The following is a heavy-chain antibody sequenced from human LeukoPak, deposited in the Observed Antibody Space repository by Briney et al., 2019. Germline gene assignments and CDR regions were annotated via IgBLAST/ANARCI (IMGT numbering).Heavy chain of an antibody. Sequence: GASVKVSCKASGYTFTSYAMHWVRQAPGQRLEWMGWINAGNGNTKYSQKFQGRVTITRDTSASTAYMELSSLRSEDTAVYYCARDEQWDIAATRLTFPVDYWGQGTLVTVSS. CDR1: GYTFTSYA. D-gene: IGHD5-12*01. V-gene: IGHV1-3*01. J-gene: IGHJ4*02. CDR3: ARDEQWDIAATRLTFPVDY. CDR2: INAGNGNT.